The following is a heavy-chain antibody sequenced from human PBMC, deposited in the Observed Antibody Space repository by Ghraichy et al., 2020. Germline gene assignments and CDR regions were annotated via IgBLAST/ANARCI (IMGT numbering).Heavy chain of an antibody. CDR1: GFTFSSYW. J-gene: IGHJ3*02. D-gene: IGHD4-17*01. V-gene: IGHV3-7*01. Sequence: GGSLRLSCAASGFTFSSYWMTWVRQAPGKGLEWVANIKQDGSYKYYVDSVKGRFTISRDNAKNSLYLQMNSLRAEDTAVYYCARDFYGDTAYDIWGQGTMVTVSS. CDR3: ARDFYGDTAYDI. CDR2: IKQDGSYK.